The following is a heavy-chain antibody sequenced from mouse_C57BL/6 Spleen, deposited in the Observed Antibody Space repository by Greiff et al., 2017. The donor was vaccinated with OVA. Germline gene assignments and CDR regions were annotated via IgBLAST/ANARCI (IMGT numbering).Heavy chain of an antibody. CDR3: ERRRGRNDHLYFDY. J-gene: IGHJ2*01. V-gene: IGHV1-53*01. Sequence: VQLQQPGTELVKPGASVKLSCKASGYTFTSYWMHWVKQRPGQGLEWIGNINPSNGGTNYNEKFKSKATLTVDKSSSTAYMQLSSLTSEDSAVYEGERRRGRNDHLYFDYWGQGTTLTVSS. CDR1: GYTFTSYW. D-gene: IGHD2-12*01. CDR2: INPSNGGT.